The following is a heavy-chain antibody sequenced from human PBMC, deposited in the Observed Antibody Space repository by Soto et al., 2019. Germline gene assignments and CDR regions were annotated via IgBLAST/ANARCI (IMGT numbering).Heavy chain of an antibody. V-gene: IGHV3-23*01. J-gene: IGHJ3*02. CDR1: GFTFSSYA. CDR3: AKIPHSSSWYLDAFDI. CDR2: ISGSGGST. Sequence: EVQLLESGGGLVQPGGSLRLSCAASGFTFSSYAMSWVRQAPGKGLEWVSAISGSGGSTYYADSVKGRFTISRDNSKNTLYLQMNSLRAEDTAVYYCAKIPHSSSWYLDAFDIWGQGTMLTVSS. D-gene: IGHD6-13*01.